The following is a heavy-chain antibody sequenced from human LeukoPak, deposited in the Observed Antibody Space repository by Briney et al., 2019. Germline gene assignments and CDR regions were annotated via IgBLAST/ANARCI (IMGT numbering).Heavy chain of an antibody. V-gene: IGHV4-59*01. Sequence: SETLSLTCTVFGGSFSSYYWGWIRQSPGKGLEWIAYIYSSGDTNYNPSLKSRVAISIDTSKSQFFLNLSFVTAADTAVYYCASSGYYEQDYWGQGTLVAVSS. CDR3: ASSGYYEQDY. CDR1: GGSFSSYY. CDR2: IYSSGDT. J-gene: IGHJ4*02. D-gene: IGHD3-22*01.